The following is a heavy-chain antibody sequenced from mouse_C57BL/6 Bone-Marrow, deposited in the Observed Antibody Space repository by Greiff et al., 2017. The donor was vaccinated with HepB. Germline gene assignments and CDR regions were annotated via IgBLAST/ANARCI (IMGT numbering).Heavy chain of an antibody. J-gene: IGHJ3*01. D-gene: IGHD1-1*01. CDR3: ARVYYYGSSSSWFAY. CDR1: GYTFTSYW. CDR2: IYPRSGNT. V-gene: IGHV1-81*01. Sequence: QVQLQQPGTELVKPGASVKLSCKASGYTFTSYWMHWVKQRTGQGLEWIGEIYPRSGNTYYNEKFKGKATLTADKSSSTAYMELRSLTSEDSAVYFCARVYYYGSSSSWFAYWGQGTLVTVSA.